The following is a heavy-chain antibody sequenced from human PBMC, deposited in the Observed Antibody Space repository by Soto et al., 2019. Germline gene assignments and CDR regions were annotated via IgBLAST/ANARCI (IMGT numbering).Heavy chain of an antibody. J-gene: IGHJ6*03. CDR1: GYTFTSYG. V-gene: IGHV1-18*01. CDR2: ISAYNGNT. Sequence: QVQLVQSGAEVKKPGASVKVSCKASGYTFTSYGISWVRQAPGQGLEWMGWISAYNGNTNYAQKLQGRVTMTTDTSTSTAYMELRSVRSDDTAVYYCARDTPYDYIWGSYPNYYYYMDVWGKGTTVTVSS. CDR3: ARDTPYDYIWGSYPNYYYYMDV. D-gene: IGHD3-16*02.